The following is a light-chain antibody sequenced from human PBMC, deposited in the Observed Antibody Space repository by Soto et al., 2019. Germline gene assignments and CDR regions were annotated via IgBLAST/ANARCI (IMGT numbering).Light chain of an antibody. J-gene: IGLJ1*01. CDR3: SSYAGSSYV. Sequence: QSALAQPPSASGSPGQSVAISCTGTSSDVGGYNYVSWYQQHPGKAPNLMIYAVNKRPSGVPERSSGSKSGNTVSMTVSGLQAEDEADYYCSSYAGSSYVFGTGTKVTVL. V-gene: IGLV2-8*01. CDR1: SSDVGGYNY. CDR2: AVN.